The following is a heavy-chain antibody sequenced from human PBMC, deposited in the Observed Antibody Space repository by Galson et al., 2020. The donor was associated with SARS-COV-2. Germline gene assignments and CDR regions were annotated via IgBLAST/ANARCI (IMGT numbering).Heavy chain of an antibody. Sequence: SETLSLTCTVSGGSISSYYWSWIRQPPGKGLEWIGYIYYSGSTNYNPSLKSRVTISVDTSKNQFSLKLSSVTAADTAVYYCARGRQQLVDAWFDPWGQGTLVTVSS. CDR3: ARGRQQLVDAWFDP. CDR1: GGSISSYY. D-gene: IGHD6-13*01. CDR2: IYYSGST. J-gene: IGHJ5*02. V-gene: IGHV4-59*01.